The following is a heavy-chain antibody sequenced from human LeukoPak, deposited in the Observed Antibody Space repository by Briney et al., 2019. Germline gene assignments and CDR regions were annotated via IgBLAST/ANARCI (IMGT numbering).Heavy chain of an antibody. D-gene: IGHD5-18*01. CDR3: AKGSSRYSSDYYFDY. V-gene: IGHV3-30*18. CDR1: GFTFSSYG. J-gene: IGHJ4*02. Sequence: GSLRLSCAASGFTFSSYGMHWVHQAPGRGLEWVAVISDDGSDKHYADSVKGRFAISRDNAKNMLYLQMNSLRAEDTAVYYCAKGSSRYSSDYYFDYWGQGTLVTVSS. CDR2: ISDDGSDK.